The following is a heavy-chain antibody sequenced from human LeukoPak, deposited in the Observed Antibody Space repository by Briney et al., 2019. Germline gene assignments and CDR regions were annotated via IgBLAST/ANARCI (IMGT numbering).Heavy chain of an antibody. CDR2: ISWNSGSI. CDR3: ARRRGLGYCSSTSCYAGYFDY. D-gene: IGHD2-2*01. J-gene: IGHJ4*02. CDR1: GFTFDDYA. Sequence: PGGSLRLSCAASGFTFDDYAMHWVRQAPGKGLECVSGISWNSGSIGYADSVKGRFTISRDNAKNSLYLQMNSLRAEDTALYYCARRRGLGYCSSTSCYAGYFDYWGQGTLVTVSS. V-gene: IGHV3-9*01.